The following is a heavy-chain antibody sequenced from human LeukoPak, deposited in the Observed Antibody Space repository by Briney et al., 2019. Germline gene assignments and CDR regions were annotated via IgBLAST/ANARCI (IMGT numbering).Heavy chain of an antibody. D-gene: IGHD5-24*01. CDR3: AKENGYNYYFDY. CDR1: GFTFSTYA. J-gene: IGHJ4*02. Sequence: PGGSLRLSCAASGFTFSTYAMSWVRQAPGKGLEWGSAISGSGGSTNYADSVKGRFTISRDNSKNTLYLQMNSLRAEDTAVYYCAKENGYNYYFDYWGQGTLVTVSS. V-gene: IGHV3-23*01. CDR2: ISGSGGST.